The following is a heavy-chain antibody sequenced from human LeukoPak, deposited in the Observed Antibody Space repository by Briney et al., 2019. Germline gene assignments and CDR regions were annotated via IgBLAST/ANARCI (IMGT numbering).Heavy chain of an antibody. V-gene: IGHV4-39*07. CDR3: ARSDGYGLVGI. CDR2: IYSSGST. J-gene: IGHJ3*02. CDR1: GVSISSGSNY. Sequence: PLETLSLTCSVSGVSISSGSNYWGWIRQPPGKTLEWIGSIYSSGSTYYNPSLKSRVIILIDTAKNHFSLNLSSVTAADTAVYYCARSDGYGLVGIWGQGTMVTVSS. D-gene: IGHD3-10*01.